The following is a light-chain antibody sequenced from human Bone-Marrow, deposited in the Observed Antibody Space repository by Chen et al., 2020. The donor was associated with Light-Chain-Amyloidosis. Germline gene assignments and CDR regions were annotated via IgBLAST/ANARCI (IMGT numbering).Light chain of an antibody. Sequence: DIPMSQSPDPLAASLGERATINCKSSQSLLSKNKNYLVWYQQKPGQPPKLLISWASTRESGVPDRFSGSGSGTDFTLTISSLQAEDVAVYYCQQCYGSPLTFGGGTKVEIK. V-gene: IGKV4-1*01. CDR3: QQCYGSPLT. CDR1: QSLLSKNKNY. J-gene: IGKJ4*01. CDR2: WAS.